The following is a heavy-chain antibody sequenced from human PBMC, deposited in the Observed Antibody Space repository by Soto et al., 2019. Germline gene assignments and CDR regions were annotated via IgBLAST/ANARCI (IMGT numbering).Heavy chain of an antibody. CDR2: IYTSGST. CDR3: ARGTPYYDFWSGYYYYYGMDV. Sequence: TLSLTCTVCGGSISSYYWSWIRPPAGEGLEWIGRIYTSGSTNYNPSLKSRVTMSVDTSKNQFSLKLSSVTTADTAVYYCARGTPYYDFWSGYYYYYGMDVWGQGTTVTVSS. CDR1: GGSISSYY. D-gene: IGHD3-3*01. V-gene: IGHV4-4*07. J-gene: IGHJ6*02.